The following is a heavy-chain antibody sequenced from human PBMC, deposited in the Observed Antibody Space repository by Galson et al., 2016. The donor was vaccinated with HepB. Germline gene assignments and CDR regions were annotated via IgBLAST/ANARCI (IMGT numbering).Heavy chain of an antibody. J-gene: IGHJ4*02. CDR2: IYYSGST. CDR1: GGSMSSGGYF. CDR3: ARETAARGGYFGY. V-gene: IGHV4-31*03. D-gene: IGHD6-13*01. Sequence: TLSLTCTVSGGSMSSGGYFWSWIRQHPGKGLEWIGYIYYSGSTYYNPSLKSRVSISVDTSKSQFYLKLSTVTAADAAVYYCARETAARGGYFGYWGQGTLVTVSS.